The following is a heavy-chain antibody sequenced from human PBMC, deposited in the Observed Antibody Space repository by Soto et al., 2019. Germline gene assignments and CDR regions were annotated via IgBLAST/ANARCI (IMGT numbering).Heavy chain of an antibody. CDR2: IYYSGST. D-gene: IGHD5-12*01. J-gene: IGHJ3*02. V-gene: IGHV4-31*03. CDR1: GGSISSGGYY. CDR3: ARDAWPPDAFAI. Sequence: SETLSLTCTVSGGSISSGGYYWSWIRQHPGKGLEWIGYIYYSGSTYYNPSLKSRVTISVDTSKNQFSLKLSSVTAADTAVYYCARDAWPPDAFAIWGQGTMVTVSS.